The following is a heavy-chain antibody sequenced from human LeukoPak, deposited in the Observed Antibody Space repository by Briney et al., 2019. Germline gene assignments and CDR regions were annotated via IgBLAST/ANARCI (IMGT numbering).Heavy chain of an antibody. CDR1: GFTFSSYE. D-gene: IGHD2-15*01. CDR2: IKEDGSEK. V-gene: IGHV3-7*01. Sequence: PGGSLRLSCAASGFTFSSYEMNWVRQAPGKGLEWVANIKEDGSEKYYVDSLKGRFTISRDNAKKLLYLQMNSLRAEDTAVYYCAKDGGWDHCNRGSCYHDSWGQGTLVTVSS. CDR3: AKDGGWDHCNRGSCYHDS. J-gene: IGHJ4*02.